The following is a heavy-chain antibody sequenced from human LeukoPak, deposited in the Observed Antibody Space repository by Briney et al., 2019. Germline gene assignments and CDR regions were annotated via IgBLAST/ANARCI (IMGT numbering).Heavy chain of an antibody. CDR2: ISGSGRDT. D-gene: IGHD3-3*02. J-gene: IGHJ4*02. V-gene: IGHV3-23*01. CDR3: AKGQISRSDRFDY. Sequence: GGSLRLSCAASGFNFSSYGMTWVRQAPGKGLEWVSIISGSGRDTYYADSVKGRFTISRDKSKNTLYLQMNSLRAEDTAVYYCAKGQISRSDRFDYWGQGTLVTVSS. CDR1: GFNFSSYG.